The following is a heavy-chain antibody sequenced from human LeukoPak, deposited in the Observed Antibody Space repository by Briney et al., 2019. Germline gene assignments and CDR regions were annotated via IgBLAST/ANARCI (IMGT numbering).Heavy chain of an antibody. CDR3: AHRRYLACYNCFDP. D-gene: IGHD2-15*01. CDR1: GFSLSTSGVG. Sequence: SGPTQVHPTQTLTQTCTFSGFSLSTSGVGVGWIRQPPGKALEWLEVIYWDDDNRYSPSLRNRLTTTKDTSKNQVVLKMTNMDPVDTATYYCAHRRYLACYNCFDPWAQRTRVTVSS. CDR2: IYWDDDN. J-gene: IGHJ5*02. V-gene: IGHV2-5*02.